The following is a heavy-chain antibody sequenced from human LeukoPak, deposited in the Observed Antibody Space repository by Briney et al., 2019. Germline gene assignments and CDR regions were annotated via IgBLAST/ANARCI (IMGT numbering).Heavy chain of an antibody. CDR2: IFHSGST. J-gene: IGHJ3*02. CDR1: GYSISSGYH. D-gene: IGHD4-11*01. V-gene: IGHV4-38-2*02. Sequence: SSETLSLTCSVSGYSISSGYHWGWIRQPPGKGLEWIGTIFHSGSTYYNPSLKSRVTISVDTSNNQFSLKLSSVTAADTAVYYCARDKTRAGAFDIWGQGTMVTVSS. CDR3: ARDKTRAGAFDI.